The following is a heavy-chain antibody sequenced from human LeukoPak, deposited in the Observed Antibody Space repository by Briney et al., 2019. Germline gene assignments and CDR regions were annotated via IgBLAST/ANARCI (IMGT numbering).Heavy chain of an antibody. J-gene: IGHJ4*02. CDR2: IYSGGST. Sequence: GGSLRLSCAASGFTVSSYYMYWVRQAPGKGLEWVSFIYSGGSTYYADSVKGRFTISRDNSKNTLYLQMNSLRAEDTAVYYRARGSGWDFDYWGQGTLVTVSS. CDR3: ARGSGWDFDY. V-gene: IGHV3-66*01. D-gene: IGHD6-19*01. CDR1: GFTVSSYY.